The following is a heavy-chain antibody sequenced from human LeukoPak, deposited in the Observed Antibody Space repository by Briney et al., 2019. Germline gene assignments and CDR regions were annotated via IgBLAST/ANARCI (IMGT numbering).Heavy chain of an antibody. CDR3: ARGQKYRNGYTVTELGSGYFDY. CDR2: IYYSGRT. CDR1: GGSISSYY. V-gene: IGHV4-59*01. D-gene: IGHD5-18*01. Sequence: SETLSLTCTVSGGSISSYYWSWIRQPPGKGLEWIGYIYYSGRTSYNPSPTSRVTISVDTSKNHFSLTLSSVTAADTAVYYCARGQKYRNGYTVTELGSGYFDYWGQGTLVTVSS. J-gene: IGHJ4*02.